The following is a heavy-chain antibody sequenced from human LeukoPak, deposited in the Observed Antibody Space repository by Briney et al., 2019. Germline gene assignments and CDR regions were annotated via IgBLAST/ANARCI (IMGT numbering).Heavy chain of an antibody. D-gene: IGHD3-10*01. CDR2: INHSGST. V-gene: IGHV4-34*01. Sequence: SETLSLTCAVYGGSFSGYYWSWIRQPPGMGLEWIGEINHSGSTNYNPSLKSRVTISVDTSKNQFSLKLSSVTAADTAVYYCARDTTYYYGSGSYGAFDIWGQGTMVTVSS. CDR1: GGSFSGYY. CDR3: ARDTTYYYGSGSYGAFDI. J-gene: IGHJ3*02.